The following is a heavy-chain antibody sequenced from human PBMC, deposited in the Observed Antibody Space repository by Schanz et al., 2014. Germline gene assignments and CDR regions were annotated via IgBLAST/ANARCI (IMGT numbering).Heavy chain of an antibody. CDR1: GFTVSSNH. J-gene: IGHJ6*02. CDR3: AKGMGYCSGGTCYDYYYYGLDV. CDR2: ISHSGGSK. D-gene: IGHD2-15*01. Sequence: EEQLLQSGGGLVQPGGSLRLSCAVSGFTVSSNHMSWVRQTPGKGLEWVSSISHSGGSKYYADSVKGRFTISRDNSENTLYLQMNSLSADDTAVFYCAKGMGYCSGGTCYDYYYYGLDVWGQGTTVTVSS. V-gene: IGHV3-23*01.